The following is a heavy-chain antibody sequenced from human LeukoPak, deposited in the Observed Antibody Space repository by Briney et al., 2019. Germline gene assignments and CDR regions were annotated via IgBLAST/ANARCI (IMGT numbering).Heavy chain of an antibody. Sequence: SETLSLTCTVSGGSISSYYWSWIRQPAGMGLEWIGRIYTSGSTNYNPSLKSRVTMSVDTSKNQFSLKLSSVTAADTAVYYCARTYCSGGSCHFDYWGQGTLVTVSS. V-gene: IGHV4-4*07. CDR2: IYTSGST. CDR1: GGSISSYY. J-gene: IGHJ4*02. CDR3: ARTYCSGGSCHFDY. D-gene: IGHD2-15*01.